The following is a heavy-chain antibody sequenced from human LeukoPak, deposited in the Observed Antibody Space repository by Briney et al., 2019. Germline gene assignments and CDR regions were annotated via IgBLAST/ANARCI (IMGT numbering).Heavy chain of an antibody. CDR1: GFTFDDYA. J-gene: IGHJ6*02. Sequence: PGGSLRLSCAASGFTFDDYAMHWVRQAPGKGLEWVSLISWDGGSTYYADSVKGRFTISRDNSKNSLYLQMNGLRAEDTAVYYCARDVYDSSLYGMDVWGQGTTVTVSS. CDR3: ARDVYDSSLYGMDV. D-gene: IGHD3-22*01. CDR2: ISWDGGST. V-gene: IGHV3-43D*03.